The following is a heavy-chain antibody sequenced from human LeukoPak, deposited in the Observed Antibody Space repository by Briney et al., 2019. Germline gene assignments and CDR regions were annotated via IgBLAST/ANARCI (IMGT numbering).Heavy chain of an antibody. Sequence: SETLSLTCTVSGYSISSGYYWGWIRQPPGKGLEWIGSIYHSGGTYYNPSLKSRVIISVDTSKNQFSLKLTSVTAADTAVYYCASTITVTTDYWGQGTLVTVSS. CDR1: GYSISSGYY. CDR3: ASTITVTTDY. J-gene: IGHJ4*02. D-gene: IGHD4-17*01. CDR2: IYHSGGT. V-gene: IGHV4-38-2*02.